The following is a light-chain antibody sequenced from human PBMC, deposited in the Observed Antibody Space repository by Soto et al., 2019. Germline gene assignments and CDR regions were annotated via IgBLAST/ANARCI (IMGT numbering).Light chain of an antibody. V-gene: IGKV1-5*01. CDR2: DAS. CDR3: QQCNSYPWT. CDR1: EKINNW. J-gene: IGKJ1*01. Sequence: GDRVTIPFPASEKINNWLAWYQQKPGRAPKLLISDASSLESGVPSRFSGSGSGTEFTLTISSLQPDDFATYYCQQCNSYPWTFGQGTKVDIK.